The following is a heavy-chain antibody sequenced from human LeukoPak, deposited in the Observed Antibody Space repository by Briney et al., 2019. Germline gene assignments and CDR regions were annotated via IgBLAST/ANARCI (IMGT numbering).Heavy chain of an antibody. D-gene: IGHD6-13*01. J-gene: IGHJ3*02. CDR2: INPNSGGT. CDR3: ASELTIAGPAFDI. V-gene: IGHV1-2*02. Sequence: ASVNVSCTASGYTFTVYYMHWVRQAPGQGLEWMGWINPNSGGTNYAQKFQGRVTMTRDTSISTAYMELSRLRSDDTAVYYCASELTIAGPAFDIWGQGTMVTVSS. CDR1: GYTFTVYY.